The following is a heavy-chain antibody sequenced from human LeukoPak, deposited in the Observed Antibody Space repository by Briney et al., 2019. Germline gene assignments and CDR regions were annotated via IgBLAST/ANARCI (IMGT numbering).Heavy chain of an antibody. D-gene: IGHD1-26*01. V-gene: IGHV5-51*01. Sequence: GESLKISCKGSGYIFTSFWIGWVRQTPGKGLEWMGIINPDDSDIRYSPPFQGQVTISTDNSINTAYLQWSSLKASDTAFYYCARYVSGSCSYKDHWGQGTPVTVSS. CDR1: GYIFTSFW. J-gene: IGHJ4*02. CDR3: ARYVSGSCSYKDH. CDR2: INPDDSDI.